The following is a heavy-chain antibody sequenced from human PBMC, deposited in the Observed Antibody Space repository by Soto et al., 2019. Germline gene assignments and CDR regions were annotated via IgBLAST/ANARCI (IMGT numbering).Heavy chain of an antibody. Sequence: QVQLQPGGAGLLKPSETLSLTCAVYGGSFSGYYWSWIRQPPGKGLEWIGEINHSGSTNYNPSLKSRVTISVDTSKNQFSLKLSSVTAADTAVYYCASPRYSSGWAFDYWGQGTLVTVSS. CDR1: GGSFSGYY. V-gene: IGHV4-34*01. D-gene: IGHD6-19*01. CDR2: INHSGST. CDR3: ASPRYSSGWAFDY. J-gene: IGHJ4*02.